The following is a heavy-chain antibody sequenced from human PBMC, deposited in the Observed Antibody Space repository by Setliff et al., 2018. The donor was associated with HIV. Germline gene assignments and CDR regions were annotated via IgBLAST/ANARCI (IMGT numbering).Heavy chain of an antibody. CDR1: GYSLTDLS. D-gene: IGHD3-22*01. J-gene: IGHJ1*01. CDR2: FDPEDGET. CDR3: ATIRANYYDSSGQEYFQY. Sequence: ASVKVSCKVSGYSLTDLSIRWVRQAPGKGLEWMGGFDPEDGETVYAQKLQGRVTMTEDTSTDTAYMELSSLRSEDTAMYYCATIRANYYDSSGQEYFQYWGYGTLVTVSS. V-gene: IGHV1-24*01.